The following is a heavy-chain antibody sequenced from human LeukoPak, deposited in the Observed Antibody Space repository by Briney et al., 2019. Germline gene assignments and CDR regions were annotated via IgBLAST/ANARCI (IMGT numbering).Heavy chain of an antibody. J-gene: IGHJ4*02. CDR1: GYTFTGYY. D-gene: IGHD1-26*01. CDR2: INPNSGGT. Sequence: GASVKVSCKGTGYTFTGYYMHWVRQAPGQGLEWMGRINPNSGGTNYAQKFQGRVTMTRDTSISTDYMELSRLRSDDTAVYYCARGTIVGAYFDYWGQGTLVTVSS. CDR3: ARGTIVGAYFDY. V-gene: IGHV1-2*06.